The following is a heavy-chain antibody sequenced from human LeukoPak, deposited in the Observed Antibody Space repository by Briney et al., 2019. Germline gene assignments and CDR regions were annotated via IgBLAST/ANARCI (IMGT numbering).Heavy chain of an antibody. V-gene: IGHV3-33*01. CDR2: IWSGGSDT. CDR3: ARDRGYCSGGNCYSNYLDY. Sequence: GGSLRLSCAAPGVTSSRHGMHWGRQAPGKGLEWVALIWSGGSDTFYTDSVKGRFSISRDDSKNTLYLQMNSLRAEDTGVYYCARDRGYCSGGNCYSNYLDYWGQGTLVTVSS. CDR1: GVTSSRHG. D-gene: IGHD2-15*01. J-gene: IGHJ4*02.